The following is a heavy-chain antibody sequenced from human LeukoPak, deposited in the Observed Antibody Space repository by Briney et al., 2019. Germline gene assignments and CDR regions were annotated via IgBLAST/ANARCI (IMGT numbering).Heavy chain of an antibody. V-gene: IGHV3-23*01. D-gene: IGHD2-2*02. CDR2: ISGSGGST. Sequence: GGSLRLSCTTSGFSFGDYTISWFRQTPGMGLEWVSAISGSGGSTYYADSVKGRFTISRDNSKNTLYLQMNSLRAEDTAVYYCAKVSGYCSSTSCYKYYFDYWGQGTLVTVSS. J-gene: IGHJ4*02. CDR1: GFSFGDYT. CDR3: AKVSGYCSSTSCYKYYFDY.